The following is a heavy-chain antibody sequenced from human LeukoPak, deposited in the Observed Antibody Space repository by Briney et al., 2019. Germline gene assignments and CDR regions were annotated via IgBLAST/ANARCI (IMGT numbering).Heavy chain of an antibody. Sequence: SQTLSLTCTVSGGSISSGSYYWSWIRQPAGKGLEWIGRIYTSGSTNYNPSLKSRVTMSVDTSKNQFSLKLSSVTAADTAVYYCARARSGWYSYFDYWGQGTLVTVSS. CDR3: ARARSGWYSYFDY. CDR1: GGSISSGSYY. D-gene: IGHD6-19*01. J-gene: IGHJ4*02. CDR2: IYTSGST. V-gene: IGHV4-61*02.